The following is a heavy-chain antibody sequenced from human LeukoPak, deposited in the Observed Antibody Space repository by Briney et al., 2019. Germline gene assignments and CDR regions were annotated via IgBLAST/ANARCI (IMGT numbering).Heavy chain of an antibody. Sequence: ASVKVSCKASGYTFTSYGISWVRQAPGQGLEWMGWISAYNGNTNYAQKLQGRVTMTTDTSTTTAYMELRSLRSDDTAVYYCARDLYCGGDCYPNAFDIWGQGTMVTVSS. CDR2: ISAYNGNT. V-gene: IGHV1-18*01. CDR1: GYTFTSYG. J-gene: IGHJ3*02. D-gene: IGHD2-21*02. CDR3: ARDLYCGGDCYPNAFDI.